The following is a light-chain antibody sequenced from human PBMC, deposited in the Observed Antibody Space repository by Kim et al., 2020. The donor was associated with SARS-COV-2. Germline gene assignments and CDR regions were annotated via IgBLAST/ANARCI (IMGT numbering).Light chain of an antibody. V-gene: IGLV3-19*01. J-gene: IGLJ2*01. CDR1: SLRSYY. Sequence: SSELTQDPAVSVALGQTVRITCQGDSLRSYYATWYQQKPGQAPIVVIYGKNNRPSGIPDRFSGSSSGDTASLTITGTQAGDEADYYCNSRGSNDNGRFGG. CDR2: GKN. CDR3: NSRGSNDNGR.